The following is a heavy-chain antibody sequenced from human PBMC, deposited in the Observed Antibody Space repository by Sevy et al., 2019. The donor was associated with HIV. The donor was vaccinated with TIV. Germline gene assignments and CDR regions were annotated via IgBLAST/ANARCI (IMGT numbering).Heavy chain of an antibody. J-gene: IGHJ3*02. D-gene: IGHD3-22*01. Sequence: ASVKVSCKASGYTFTSYGISWVRQAPGQGLEWMGWIIAYNGNTNYAQKLQGRVTMTTDTSTSTAYMELRSLRSDDTAVYYCARDLEYYYDSSGYFDDAFDIWGQGTMVTVSS. CDR2: IIAYNGNT. CDR1: GYTFTSYG. V-gene: IGHV1-18*01. CDR3: ARDLEYYYDSSGYFDDAFDI.